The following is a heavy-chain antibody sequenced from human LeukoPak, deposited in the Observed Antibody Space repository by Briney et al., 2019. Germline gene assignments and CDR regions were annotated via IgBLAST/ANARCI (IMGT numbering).Heavy chain of an antibody. CDR2: IYTSGST. CDR3: ARMLVPLVNYYGSGSRGRWFDP. J-gene: IGHJ5*02. CDR1: GGSISSYY. V-gene: IGHV4-4*07. D-gene: IGHD3-10*01. Sequence: ASETLSLTCTVSGGSISSYYWSWIRQPAGKGLEWIGRIYTSGSTNYNPSLKSRVTMSVDTSKNQFSLKLSSVTAADTAVYYCARMLVPLVNYYGSGSRGRWFDPWGQGTLVTVSS.